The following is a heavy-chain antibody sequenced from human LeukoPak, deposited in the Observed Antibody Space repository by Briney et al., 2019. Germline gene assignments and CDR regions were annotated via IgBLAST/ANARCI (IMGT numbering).Heavy chain of an antibody. D-gene: IGHD3-3*01. CDR2: IYYSGST. J-gene: IGHJ5*02. V-gene: IGHV4-39*01. Sequence: SETLSLTCTVSGGPISSSSYYWGWIRQPPGKGLEWIGSIYYSGSTYYNPSLKSRVTISVDTSKNQFSLKLSSVTAADTAVYYCARLSRLEVDFWSGYHTMRTLNWFDPWGQGTLVTVSS. CDR3: ARLSRLEVDFWSGYHTMRTLNWFDP. CDR1: GGPISSSSYY.